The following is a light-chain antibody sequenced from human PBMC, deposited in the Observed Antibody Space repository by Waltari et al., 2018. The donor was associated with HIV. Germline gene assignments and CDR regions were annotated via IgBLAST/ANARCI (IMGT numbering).Light chain of an antibody. V-gene: IGKV1-39*01. CDR1: QSISNY. CDR2: AAS. J-gene: IGKJ4*01. Sequence: DIQMTQSPSSLSASVGDRVTITCRASQSISNYLNWYQQKPGKAPKLLIYAASSLQSGVPSRFSGSGSGTDFTLTISTLQPEDFATYYCQQSYTTPGFGGGTQVEIK. CDR3: QQSYTTPG.